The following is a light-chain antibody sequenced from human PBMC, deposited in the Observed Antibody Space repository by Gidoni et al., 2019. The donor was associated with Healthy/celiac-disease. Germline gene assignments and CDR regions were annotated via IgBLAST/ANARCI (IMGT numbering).Light chain of an antibody. J-gene: IGKJ5*01. Sequence: DIVLTHSPATLSLSPGERATLSCRASQIVSSYLAWYQQKPGQAPRLPIHDASNRATGIPARFSGSGSGTDFTLTISSLEPEDFAVYYCQQRSNWPPITFGQGTRLEIK. CDR2: DAS. V-gene: IGKV3-11*01. CDR1: QIVSSY. CDR3: QQRSNWPPIT.